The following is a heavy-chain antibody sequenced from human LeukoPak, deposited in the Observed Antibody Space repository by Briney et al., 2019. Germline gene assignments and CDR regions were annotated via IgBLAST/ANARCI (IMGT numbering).Heavy chain of an antibody. CDR2: ISYSGST. CDR3: ARWSGSVTARNYYYYMDV. D-gene: IGHD6-6*01. CDR1: GVSINSGNYL. Sequence: PSETLSLTCNVSGVSINSGNYLWSWIRQPPGKGLEWIGYISYSGSTYYNPSLKSRFTISVDTSKNHVSLRLSSVTAADTAVYYCARWSGSVTARNYYYYMDVWGEGTTVTVSS. J-gene: IGHJ6*03. V-gene: IGHV4-31*03.